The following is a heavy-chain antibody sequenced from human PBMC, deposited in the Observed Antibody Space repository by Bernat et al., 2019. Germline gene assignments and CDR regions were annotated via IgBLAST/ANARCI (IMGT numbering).Heavy chain of an antibody. CDR2: MSGDGGSK. CDR3: EKDPYYYGSGSDAFDI. CDR1: GFTFDDYA. J-gene: IGHJ3*02. Sequence: EVQLVESGGGVVQPGGSLRLSCAASGFTFDDYAMHWVRQAPGKGLEWVSLMSGDGGSKNYADSLKGRFTISRDNSKNSLYMQMNRLSTEDTALYYCEKDPYYYGSGSDAFDIWGQGTMVTVSS. D-gene: IGHD3-10*01. V-gene: IGHV3-43*02.